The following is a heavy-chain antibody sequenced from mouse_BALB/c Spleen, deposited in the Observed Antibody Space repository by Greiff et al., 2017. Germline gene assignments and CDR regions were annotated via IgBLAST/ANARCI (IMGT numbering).Heavy chain of an antibody. CDR1: GFTFSSFG. V-gene: IGHV5-17*02. CDR3: ARWFAY. CDR2: ISSGSSTI. Sequence: EVKLVESGGGLVQPGGSRKLSCAASGFTFSSFGMHWVRQAPEKGLEWVAYISSGSSTIYYADTVKGRFTISRDNPKNTLFLQMTSLRSEDTAMYYCARWFAYWGQGTLVTVSA. J-gene: IGHJ3*01.